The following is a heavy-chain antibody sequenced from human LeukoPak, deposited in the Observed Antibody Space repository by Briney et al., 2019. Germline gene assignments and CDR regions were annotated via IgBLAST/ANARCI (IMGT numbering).Heavy chain of an antibody. CDR3: AKDPVGANGVGAFDI. CDR1: GFTFSSYA. CDR2: ISGSGGST. Sequence: GGSLRLSCAASGFTFSSYAMSWVRQAPGKGLGWVSAISGSGGSTYYADSVKGRFTISRDNSKNTLYLQMNSLRAEDTAVYYCAKDPVGANGVGAFDIWGQGTMVTVSS. J-gene: IGHJ3*02. V-gene: IGHV3-23*01. D-gene: IGHD1-26*01.